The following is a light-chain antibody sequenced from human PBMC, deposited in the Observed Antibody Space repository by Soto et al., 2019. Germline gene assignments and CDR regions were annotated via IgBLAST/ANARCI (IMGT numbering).Light chain of an antibody. CDR2: DAS. CDR3: QQRSNWPIT. V-gene: IGKV3-11*01. Sequence: EIVLTQSPATPSLSPGERATLSCRASQSVGSFLAWYQQTPGQAPRLLIYDASNKATGIPARFSGSGSGTDFTLVISSLEPEDFAVYYCQQRSNWPITFGQGTRLESK. J-gene: IGKJ5*01. CDR1: QSVGSF.